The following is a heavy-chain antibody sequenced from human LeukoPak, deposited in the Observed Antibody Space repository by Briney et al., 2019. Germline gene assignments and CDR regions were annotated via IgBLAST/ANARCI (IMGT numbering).Heavy chain of an antibody. CDR1: GFTFSSSA. D-gene: IGHD2-15*01. CDR3: AKARYCSGGTCPEWFDP. Sequence: GGSLRLSCAASGFTFSSSAMSWVRQAPGKGLEWVSAISNNGGYTYYADSVQGRFTISRDNSKSTLYLQMNSLRAEDTAIYYCAKARYCSGGTCPEWFDPWGQGTLVTVSS. J-gene: IGHJ5*02. CDR2: ISNNGGYT. V-gene: IGHV3-23*01.